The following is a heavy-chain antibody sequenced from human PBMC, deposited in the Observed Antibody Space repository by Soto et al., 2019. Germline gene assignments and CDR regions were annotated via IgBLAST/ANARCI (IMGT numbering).Heavy chain of an antibody. Sequence: GASVKVSCKASGYTFTSSSMHWVRQAPGQRLEWMGWINAGNGNTKYSQKFQGRVTITRDTSTSTAFMELRNLRFEDTAVYYCAGNSTDWLDSWGQGTLVTVSS. D-gene: IGHD2-2*01. CDR3: AGNSTDWLDS. CDR1: GYTFTSSS. J-gene: IGHJ5*01. CDR2: INAGNGNT. V-gene: IGHV1-3*01.